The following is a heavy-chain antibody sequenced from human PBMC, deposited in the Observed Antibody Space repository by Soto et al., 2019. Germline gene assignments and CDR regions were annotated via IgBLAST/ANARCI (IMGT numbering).Heavy chain of an antibody. V-gene: IGHV4-61*01. CDR2: IYYSGSN. J-gene: IGHJ4*02. CDR1: GCSFSSGSYY. CDR3: AGSNGAYGYY. Sequence: TETLSLTCNVSGCSFSSGSYYWSWIRERSGKGLEWNGYIYYSGSNNYNPSRKSRVTISVDTSKNQCSLKLSSVTAADTAVYYCAGSNGAYGYYWSQGTLVIVSS. D-gene: IGHD4-17*01.